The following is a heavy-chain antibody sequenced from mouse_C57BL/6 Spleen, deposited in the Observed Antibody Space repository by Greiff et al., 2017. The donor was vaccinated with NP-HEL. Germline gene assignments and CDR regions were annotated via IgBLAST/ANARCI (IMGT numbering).Heavy chain of an antibody. J-gene: IGHJ4*01. CDR2: ISSGSSTI. V-gene: IGHV5-17*01. CDR1: GFTFSDYG. CDR3: ARPITTVVPYAMDY. Sequence: EVQVVESGGGLVKPGGSLKLSCAASGFTFSDYGMHWVRQAPEKGLEWVAYISSGSSTIYYADTVKGRFTISRDNAKNTLFLQMTSLRSEDTAMYYCARPITTVVPYAMDYWGQGTSVTVSS. D-gene: IGHD1-1*01.